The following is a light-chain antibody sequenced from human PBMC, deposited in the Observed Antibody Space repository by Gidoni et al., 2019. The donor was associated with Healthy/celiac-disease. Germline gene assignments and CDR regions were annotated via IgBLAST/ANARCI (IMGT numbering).Light chain of an antibody. V-gene: IGKV3-20*01. CDR2: GAS. Sequence: EIVLTQSPGTLSLSPGERATLSCRASQSVGSSYLAWYQQKPGQAPRLLIYGASSRATGIPDRFSGSGSGTDFNLTISRLEPEDFAVYYCQQYGSSPWTFGQGTKVEIK. J-gene: IGKJ1*01. CDR3: QQYGSSPWT. CDR1: QSVGSSY.